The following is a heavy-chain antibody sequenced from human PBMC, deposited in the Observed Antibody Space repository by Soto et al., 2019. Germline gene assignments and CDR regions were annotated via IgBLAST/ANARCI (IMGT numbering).Heavy chain of an antibody. V-gene: IGHV4-59*01. J-gene: IGHJ3*02. CDR3: ARAGQQLDDAFDI. D-gene: IGHD6-13*01. Sequence: XGTLSLTCTVSGGSISSYYWSWIRQPPGKGPEWIGYIYYSGSTNYNPSLKSRVTISVDTSKNQFSLKLSSVTAADTAVYYCARAGQQLDDAFDIWGQGTMVTVSS. CDR1: GGSISSYY. CDR2: IYYSGST.